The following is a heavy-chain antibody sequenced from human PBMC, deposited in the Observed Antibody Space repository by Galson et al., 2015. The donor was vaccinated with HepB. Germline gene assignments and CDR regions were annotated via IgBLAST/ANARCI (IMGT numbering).Heavy chain of an antibody. CDR1: GGSISSYY. CDR3: ARGSSSWDFDY. V-gene: IGHV4-59*01. CDR2: IYYSGST. Sequence: ETLSLTCTVSGGSISSYYWSWIRQPPGKGLEWIGYIYYSGSTNYNPSLKSRVTISVDTSKNQFSLKLSSVTAADTAVYYCARGSSSWDFDYWGQGTLVTVSS. J-gene: IGHJ4*02. D-gene: IGHD6-13*01.